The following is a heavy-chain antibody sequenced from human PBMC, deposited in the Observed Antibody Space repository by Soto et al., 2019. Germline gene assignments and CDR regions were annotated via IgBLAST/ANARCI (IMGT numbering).Heavy chain of an antibody. Sequence: QITLNESGPTVVRPTETLTLTCRFSGFSLTTSGVGVGWIRQSPGKAPEWLALIYWDDDKRYSASLKSRLTNTQDTSKNQVVLTVSHFDPTDTATYYCAHRVLRTVFGLVTTTAIYFDFWGQGTPVAVSS. D-gene: IGHD3-3*01. J-gene: IGHJ4*02. CDR2: IYWDDDK. V-gene: IGHV2-5*02. CDR3: AHRVLRTVFGLVTTTAIYFDF. CDR1: GFSLTTSGVG.